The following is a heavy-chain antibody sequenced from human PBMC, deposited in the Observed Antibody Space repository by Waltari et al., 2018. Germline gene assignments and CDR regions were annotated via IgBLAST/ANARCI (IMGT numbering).Heavy chain of an antibody. V-gene: IGHV4-38-2*01. CDR2: IFGTSGNT. CDR3: ARVIFGVVITPPYGLDS. D-gene: IGHD3-3*01. J-gene: IGHJ4*03. CDR1: GGSISGGYG. Sequence: QVQLQESGPAVVKPSETLSLTCAVSGGSISGGYGWRWIRQAPGKGLEWIGSIFGTSGNTYYNPSLKSRVTISKDSSKNQFSLKLTSVTAADTAVCYCARVIFGVVITPPYGLDSWGQGVVVTVSS.